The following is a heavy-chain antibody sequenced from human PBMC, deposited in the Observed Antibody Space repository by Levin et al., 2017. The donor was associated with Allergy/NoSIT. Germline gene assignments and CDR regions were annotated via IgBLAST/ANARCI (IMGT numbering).Heavy chain of an antibody. Sequence: SETLSLTCTVSGGSISSYYWSWIRQPPDKGLEWIGYIYSSGNTNYNPSLKSRVTISIDTSNNQFSLKLSSVTAADTAVYYCARRSGGSYESFFDYWGQGILVTVSS. CDR2: IYSSGNT. V-gene: IGHV4-59*01. CDR3: ARRSGGSYESFFDY. J-gene: IGHJ4*02. CDR1: GGSISSYY. D-gene: IGHD1-26*01.